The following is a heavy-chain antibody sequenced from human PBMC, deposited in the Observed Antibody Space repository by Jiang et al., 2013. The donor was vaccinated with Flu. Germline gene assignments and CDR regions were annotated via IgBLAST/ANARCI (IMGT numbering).Heavy chain of an antibody. Sequence: GPGLVKPSETLSLTCTVSGDSISNSTYHWGWIRQPPGRGLEWIGIIYYGGSTYSNPSLKSRVTISVDTSKNHFSLKLSSVTAADTAVYYCARHFKGITDYWGQGTLVTVSS. CDR2: IYYGGST. J-gene: IGHJ4*02. D-gene: IGHD1-14*01. CDR3: ARHFKGITDY. CDR1: GDSISNSTYH. V-gene: IGHV4-39*07.